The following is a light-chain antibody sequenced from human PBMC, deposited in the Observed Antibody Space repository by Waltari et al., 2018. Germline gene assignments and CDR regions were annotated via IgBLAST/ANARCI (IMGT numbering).Light chain of an antibody. CDR1: SSDVGSINL. Sequence: QSALTQPASVSGSPGQSITIPCTGTSSDVGSINLVSWYQQHPGKAPKLMIHEGSKRPSGVSNRFSGSKSGNTASLTISGLQAEDEADYYCCSYAGSSTYVFGTGTKVTVL. CDR3: CSYAGSSTYV. V-gene: IGLV2-23*01. CDR2: EGS. J-gene: IGLJ1*01.